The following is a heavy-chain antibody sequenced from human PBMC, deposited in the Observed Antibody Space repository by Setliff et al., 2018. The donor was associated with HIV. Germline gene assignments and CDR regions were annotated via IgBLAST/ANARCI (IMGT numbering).Heavy chain of an antibody. Sequence: PGGSLRLSCAASGFTFSGSAMHWVRQASGKGLEWVGRIRSKANSYATAYAASVKGRFTISRDDSKNTAYLQMNSLKTEDTAVYYCTTTYGDYVFAEYFQHWGQGTLVTVSS. D-gene: IGHD4-17*01. V-gene: IGHV3-73*01. CDR1: GFTFSGSA. J-gene: IGHJ1*01. CDR3: TTTYGDYVFAEYFQH. CDR2: IRSKANSYAT.